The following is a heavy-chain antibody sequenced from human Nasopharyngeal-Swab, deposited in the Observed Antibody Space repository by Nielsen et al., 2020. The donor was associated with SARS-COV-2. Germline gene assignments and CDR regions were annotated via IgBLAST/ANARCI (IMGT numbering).Heavy chain of an antibody. CDR3: ARDGDYSGCELTDY. V-gene: IGHV3-21*01. CDR1: GFTFSSYS. J-gene: IGHJ4*02. Sequence: GESLKISCAASGFTFSSYSMNWVRQAPGKGLEWVSSISSSSSYIYYADSVKGRFTISRDNAKNSLYLQMNSLRAEDTAVYYCARDGDYSGCELTDYWGQGTLVTVSS. CDR2: ISSSSSYI. D-gene: IGHD1-26*01.